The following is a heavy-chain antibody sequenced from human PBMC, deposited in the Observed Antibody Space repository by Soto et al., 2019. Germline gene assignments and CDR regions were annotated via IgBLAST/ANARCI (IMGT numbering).Heavy chain of an antibody. D-gene: IGHD2-21*01. Sequence: PSETPPLTRTVSGGSISSGDCYWSWIRQPPGKCLEWIGYIYYSGSTYYNPSLKSRVTISVDTSKNQFSLKLSSVTAADTAVYYCAIVGYYYGMDVWGQGTTVTVYS. CDR1: GGSISSGDCY. CDR3: AIVGYYYGMDV. V-gene: IGHV4-30-4*01. CDR2: IYYSGST. J-gene: IGHJ6*02.